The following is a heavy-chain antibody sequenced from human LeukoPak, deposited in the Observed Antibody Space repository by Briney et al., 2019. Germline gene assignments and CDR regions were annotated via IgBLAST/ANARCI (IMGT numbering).Heavy chain of an antibody. J-gene: IGHJ4*02. D-gene: IGHD5-18*01. CDR3: AKDQTWIELWFNY. V-gene: IGHV3-33*06. CDR2: IWYDGSNK. CDR1: GFTSSSYG. Sequence: GGSLRLSCAASGFTSSSYGMHWVRQAPGKGLEWVAVIWYDGSNKYYADSVKGRFTISRDNSKNTLYLQMNSLRAEDTALYYCAKDQTWIELWFNYWGQGTLVTVSS.